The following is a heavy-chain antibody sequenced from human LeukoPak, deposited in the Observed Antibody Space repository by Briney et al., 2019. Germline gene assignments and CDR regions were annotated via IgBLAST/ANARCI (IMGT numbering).Heavy chain of an antibody. CDR3: ARTTEDSSGYYPNAFDI. CDR1: GGTFSSYA. CDR2: IIPIFGTA. D-gene: IGHD3-22*01. J-gene: IGHJ3*02. V-gene: IGHV1-69*05. Sequence: ASVKVSCKASGGTFSSYASSWVRQAPGQGLECMGRIIPIFGTANYAQKFQGRVTITTAESTSTAYMELSSLRSEDTAVYYCARTTEDSSGYYPNAFDIWGQGTMVTVSS.